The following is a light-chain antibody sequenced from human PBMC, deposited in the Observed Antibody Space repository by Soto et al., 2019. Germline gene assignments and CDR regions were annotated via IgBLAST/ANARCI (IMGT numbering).Light chain of an antibody. Sequence: DIQMTQSPSSLSASVGDRVTITCRASQSISNSLVWYQQRPGRAPKVLLYAASRLQSGVPSRFSGSGSGTDFTLTISSLQPEDFATYYCQQSYSIPLTCGGGTKLEI. J-gene: IGKJ4*01. CDR3: QQSYSIPLT. CDR1: QSISNS. CDR2: AAS. V-gene: IGKV1-39*01.